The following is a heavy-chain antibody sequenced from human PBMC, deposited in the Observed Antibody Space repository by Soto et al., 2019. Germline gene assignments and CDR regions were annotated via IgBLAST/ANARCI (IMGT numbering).Heavy chain of an antibody. CDR1: GFTFNNYA. V-gene: IGHV3-30-3*01. D-gene: IGHD6-19*01. CDR2: VSHDGSTK. Sequence: QVQLVESGGGVVQPGRSLRLSCAASGFTFNNYAIHWVREAPGKGLEWVAVVSHDGSTKYYADSVKGRFTSSRDNSKNTAYLQMNSLRVEDTAVYYCTRETWQQRLQGGFDSWGQGTLVTVSS. CDR3: TRETWQQRLQGGFDS. J-gene: IGHJ5*01.